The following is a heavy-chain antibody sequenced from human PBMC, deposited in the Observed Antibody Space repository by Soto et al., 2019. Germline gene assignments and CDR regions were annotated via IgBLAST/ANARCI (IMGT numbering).Heavy chain of an antibody. CDR2: ISGSGGST. Sequence: GGSLRLSCAASGFTFSSYAMSWVRQAPGKGLEWVSAISGSGGSTYYADSVKGRFTISRDNSKNTLYLQMNSRRAKSTAVYYWAKAHVGPAGPWFETWGQGTLVTVFS. CDR1: GFTFSSYA. D-gene: IGHD2-2*01. CDR3: AKAHVGPAGPWFET. J-gene: IGHJ5*02. V-gene: IGHV3-23*01.